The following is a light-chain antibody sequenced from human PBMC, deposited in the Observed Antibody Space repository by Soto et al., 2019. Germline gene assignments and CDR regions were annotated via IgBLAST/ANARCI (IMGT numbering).Light chain of an antibody. CDR2: EVS. J-gene: IGLJ1*01. CDR3: SSYTSSSPHV. Sequence: QSALTQPASVSGSPGQSITISCTGTSSDIGAYNYVSWYQQHPGKAPKLMIYEVSNRPSGVSNRFSGSKSGNTASLTISGLQAEDEADYYCSSYTSSSPHVFGTGTKLTVL. CDR1: SSDIGAYNY. V-gene: IGLV2-14*01.